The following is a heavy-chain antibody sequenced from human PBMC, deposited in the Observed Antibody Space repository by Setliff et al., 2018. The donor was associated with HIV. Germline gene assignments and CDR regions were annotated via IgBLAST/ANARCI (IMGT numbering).Heavy chain of an antibody. V-gene: IGHV1-46*02. J-gene: IGHJ5*02. Sequence: ASVKVSCKASGYTFNNYYMHWVRQAPGQGLEWMGIINPSDNRTYYAQKLQGRVTMTTDTSTSTAYMELRSLTSDDTAVYYCAREGGGYDLNWFDPWGQGTLVTVSS. CDR2: INPSDNRT. CDR1: GYTFNNYY. D-gene: IGHD5-12*01. CDR3: AREGGGYDLNWFDP.